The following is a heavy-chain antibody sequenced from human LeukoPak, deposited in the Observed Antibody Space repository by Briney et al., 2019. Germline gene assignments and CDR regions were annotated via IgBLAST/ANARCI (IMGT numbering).Heavy chain of an antibody. CDR1: GFTFSSYT. V-gene: IGHV3-21*01. D-gene: IGHD2-2*01. J-gene: IGHJ4*02. CDR3: VNDCSSSSCYDY. CDR2: ISSSSGYI. Sequence: GGSLRLSGAASGFTFSSYTMNWVRQAPGKGLEWVSSISSSSGYIYYADSVKGRFTISRDNAKNSLYLQLNSLRAEDTAVYYCVNDCSSSSCYDYWGQGTLVTVSS.